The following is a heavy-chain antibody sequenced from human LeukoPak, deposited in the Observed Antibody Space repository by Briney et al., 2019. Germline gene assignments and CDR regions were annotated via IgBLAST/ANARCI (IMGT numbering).Heavy chain of an antibody. CDR2: IYTSGST. V-gene: IGHV4-4*07. CDR3: ARDSPGYSSGWYYFDY. D-gene: IGHD6-19*01. J-gene: IGHJ4*02. Sequence: PSETLSLTCTVSGGSISGYYWSWIRQPAGKGLEWIGRIYTSGSTNYNPSLKSRVTMSVDTSKNQFSLKLSSVPAADTAVYYCARDSPGYSSGWYYFDYWGQGTLVTVSS. CDR1: GGSISGYY.